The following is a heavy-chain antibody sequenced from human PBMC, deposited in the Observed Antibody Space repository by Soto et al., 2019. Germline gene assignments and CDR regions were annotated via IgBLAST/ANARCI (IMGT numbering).Heavy chain of an antibody. V-gene: IGHV3-15*01. CDR1: GFTFSNAW. J-gene: IGHJ6*02. D-gene: IGHD1-26*01. Sequence: RGSLRLSCAASGFTFSNAWMSWDRQAPGKGLEWVGRIKSKTDGGTTDYAAPVKGRFTISRDDSKNTLYLQMNSLKTEDTAVYYCTTDQSERELHYYYCIDVCGQVTTVTVS. CDR3: TTDQSERELHYYYCIDV. CDR2: IKSKTDGGTT.